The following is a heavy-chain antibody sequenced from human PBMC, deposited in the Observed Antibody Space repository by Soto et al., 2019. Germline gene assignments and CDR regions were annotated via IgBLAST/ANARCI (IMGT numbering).Heavy chain of an antibody. CDR3: AHRLEGRGYSYGYDY. CDR1: GFLLITSGVG. D-gene: IGHD5-18*01. J-gene: IGHJ4*01. Sequence: SGPTLVNPTQTLTLTCTFCGFLLITSGVGVGWIRQPPGKALEWIALIYWNHDKRYSPSLKSRLTITNETSKNQVVLTMTNMDAVDTASYYCAHRLEGRGYSYGYDYWGHGTLVPHSS. CDR2: IYWNHDK. V-gene: IGHV2-5*01.